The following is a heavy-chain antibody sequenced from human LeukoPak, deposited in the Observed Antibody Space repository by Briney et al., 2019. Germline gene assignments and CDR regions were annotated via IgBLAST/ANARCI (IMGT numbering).Heavy chain of an antibody. J-gene: IGHJ3*01. CDR3: VRARGCSNCVLTDGFDS. CDR2: ISNFDGDT. CDR1: GRLFTSYG. V-gene: IGHV1-18*01. D-gene: IGHD6-13*01. Sequence: GASVKVSCKASGRLFTSYGIAWVRQAPGEGLEWVGWISNFDGDTKVAENLQGRVTLTTDGSTSTAYMVLTNLKFDDTAVYYCVRARGCSNCVLTDGFDSWGQGTKVTVSS.